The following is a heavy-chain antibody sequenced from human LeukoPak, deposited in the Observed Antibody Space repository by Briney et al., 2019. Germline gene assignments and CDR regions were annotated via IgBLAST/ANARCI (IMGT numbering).Heavy chain of an antibody. Sequence: SETLSLTCTVSGGSISSGDYYWSWIRQPPGKGLEWIGCIYYSGSTYYNPSLKSRVTISVDTSKNQFSLKLSSVTAADTAVYYCARVIREWERPGWFDPWGQGTLVTVSS. D-gene: IGHD1-26*01. J-gene: IGHJ5*02. CDR1: GGSISSGDYY. CDR3: ARVIREWERPGWFDP. V-gene: IGHV4-30-4*02. CDR2: IYYSGST.